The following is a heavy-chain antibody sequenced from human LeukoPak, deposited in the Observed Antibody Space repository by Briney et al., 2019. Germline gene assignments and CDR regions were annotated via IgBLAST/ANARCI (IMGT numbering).Heavy chain of an antibody. Sequence: SETLSLTCTVSGGSISSYYWSWIRQPPGKGLEWIGYIYYCGSTNYNPSLKSRVTISVDTSKNQFSLKLSSVTAADTAVYYCARPRRYSDAFDIWGRGTMVTVSS. CDR1: GGSISSYY. D-gene: IGHD2-15*01. CDR3: ARPRRYSDAFDI. J-gene: IGHJ3*02. CDR2: IYYCGST. V-gene: IGHV4-59*12.